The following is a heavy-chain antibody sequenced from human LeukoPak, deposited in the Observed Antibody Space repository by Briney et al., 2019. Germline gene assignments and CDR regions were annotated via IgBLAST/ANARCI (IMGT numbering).Heavy chain of an antibody. CDR3: ARSNQADDY. V-gene: IGHV3-74*01. CDR1: GFTFSSYW. Sequence: GGSLRLSCAASGFTFSSYWMHWVRQVPGKGLVWVARINPGGSSITYADSVKGRFTISRDNAKSTLYLQMDSLRAEDTGVYYCARSNQADDYWGQGTLVTVSS. CDR2: INPGGSSI. D-gene: IGHD1-14*01. J-gene: IGHJ4*02.